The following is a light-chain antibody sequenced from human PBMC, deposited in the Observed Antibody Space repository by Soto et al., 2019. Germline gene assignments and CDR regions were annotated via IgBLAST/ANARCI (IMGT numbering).Light chain of an antibody. Sequence: EIVLTQSPATLSLSPGDRATLSCRASQSVTSALAWFQQKPGQAPRLLIYDVSRRATGIPARFSGSGSGTDFTLTINSLEPEDFAVYYCQQYGRSPGLFTFGPGTKVDIK. J-gene: IGKJ3*01. V-gene: IGKV3-11*01. CDR3: QQYGRSPGLFT. CDR2: DVS. CDR1: QSVTSA.